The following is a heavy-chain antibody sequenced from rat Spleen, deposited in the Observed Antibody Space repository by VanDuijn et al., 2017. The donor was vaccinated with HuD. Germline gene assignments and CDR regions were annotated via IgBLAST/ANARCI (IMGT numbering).Heavy chain of an antibody. J-gene: IGHJ4*01. Sequence: EVQLVESGGGLVQPGRSMKLSCAASGFTFSDYYMAWVRQAPKKGLEWVASISYEGSNTYYGDSVKGRFTISRDNAKSTLYLQMDSLRSEDTATYYCARHGWGYGVMDAWGQGASVTVSS. CDR1: GFTFSDYY. D-gene: IGHD4-3*01. CDR3: ARHGWGYGVMDA. CDR2: ISYEGSNT. V-gene: IGHV5-22*01.